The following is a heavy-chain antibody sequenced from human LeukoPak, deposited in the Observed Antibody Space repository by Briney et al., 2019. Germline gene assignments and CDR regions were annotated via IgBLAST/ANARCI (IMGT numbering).Heavy chain of an antibody. V-gene: IGHV3-74*01. Sequence: GGSLRLSCAASGFTFSSYWMHWVRQAPGKGLVWVSRINSEGSRTFYADSVKGRFTISRDNAKNTLYLQMNSLRAEDTAVYYCARLGDYGSGSSSYWGRGTLVTVSS. CDR2: INSEGSRT. J-gene: IGHJ4*02. CDR3: ARLGDYGSGSSSY. CDR1: GFTFSSYW. D-gene: IGHD3-10*01.